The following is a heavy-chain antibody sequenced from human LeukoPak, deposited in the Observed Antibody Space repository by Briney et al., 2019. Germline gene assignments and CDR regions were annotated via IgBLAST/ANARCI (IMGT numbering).Heavy chain of an antibody. CDR3: AKTDYVGYGSFNI. D-gene: IGHD4-23*01. CDR2: FYLSGTT. V-gene: IGHV4-38-2*01. Sequence: PSETLSLTCAVRDYSISSDYSRGWVRQPPGKGLEWIANFYLSGTTYYNPSLKSRVTISLGTSNNHFSLKLSSVTASDTAVYWCAKTDYVGYGSFNIWGQGTMVTVSS. J-gene: IGHJ3*02. CDR1: DYSISSDYS.